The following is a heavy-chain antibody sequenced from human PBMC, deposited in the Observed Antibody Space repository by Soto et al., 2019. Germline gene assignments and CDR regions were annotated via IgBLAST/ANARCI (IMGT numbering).Heavy chain of an antibody. CDR2: ISSSGSTI. D-gene: IGHD3-10*01. J-gene: IGHJ1*01. CDR1: GFTFSSYT. V-gene: IGHV3-48*02. Sequence: PWGSLRLSCLASGFTFSSYTMNWVRQTPGRRLEWVAYISSSGSTIYYAESVKGRFTVSRDNAKSSLYLQMDGLRDEDTAVYYCASGLGSSRSWGQGSRVTVSS. CDR3: ASGLGSSRS.